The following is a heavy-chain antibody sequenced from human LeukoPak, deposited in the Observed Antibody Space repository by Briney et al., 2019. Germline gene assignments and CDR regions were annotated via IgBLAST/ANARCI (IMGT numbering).Heavy chain of an antibody. CDR1: GFTFDDYA. J-gene: IGHJ5*02. Sequence: PGRSLRLSCAASGFTFDDYAMHWVRQAPGKGLEWVSGISWNSGSIGYADSVKGRFTISRDNAKNSLYLQMNSLRAEDTAVYYCARDPSSGWYLKGWFDPWGQGTLVTVSS. D-gene: IGHD6-19*01. CDR2: ISWNSGSI. V-gene: IGHV3-9*01. CDR3: ARDPSSGWYLKGWFDP.